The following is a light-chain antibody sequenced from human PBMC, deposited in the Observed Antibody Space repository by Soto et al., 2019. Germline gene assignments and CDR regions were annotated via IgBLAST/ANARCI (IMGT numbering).Light chain of an antibody. CDR1: QSVSTY. J-gene: IGKJ2*01. CDR3: QQRVNRPYT. Sequence: EIVLTQSPATLSLSPGERATLSCRASQSVSTYVAWYQQKPGQAPRLVLYHASNRATGIPARFSGSGSETDFTLTISSLEPEDFAVYYCQQRVNRPYTFGQGTRLEI. V-gene: IGKV3-11*01. CDR2: HAS.